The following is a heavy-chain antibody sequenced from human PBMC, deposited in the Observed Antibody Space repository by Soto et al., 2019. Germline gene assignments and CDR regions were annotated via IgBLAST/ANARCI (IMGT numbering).Heavy chain of an antibody. V-gene: IGHV1-24*01. J-gene: IGHJ6*02. Sequence: GASVKVSCKVSGYTLTELSMHWVRHAPGKGLEWMGGFDPEVGTTIYAQKFQGRVTITADESTSTAYMELSSLRSEDTAVYYCARGSGGSSYYYYGMDVWGQGTTVTVSS. CDR1: GYTLTELS. CDR2: FDPEVGTT. D-gene: IGHD2-15*01. CDR3: ARGSGGSSYYYYGMDV.